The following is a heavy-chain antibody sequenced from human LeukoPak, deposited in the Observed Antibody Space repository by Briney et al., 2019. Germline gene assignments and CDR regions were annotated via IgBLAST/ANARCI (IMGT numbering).Heavy chain of an antibody. J-gene: IGHJ5*02. CDR2: IYYSGST. CDR1: GYPISSGYY. Sequence: SETLSLTCSVSGYPISSGYYWGWVRQPPGKGLEWIGSIYYSGSTYYNPSLKSRVTISVDTSKNQFSLKLSPVTAADTAVYYCAGHIQIGLRVSRLGWFDPWGQGTLVTVSS. D-gene: IGHD2-21*02. V-gene: IGHV4-38-2*02. CDR3: AGHIQIGLRVSRLGWFDP.